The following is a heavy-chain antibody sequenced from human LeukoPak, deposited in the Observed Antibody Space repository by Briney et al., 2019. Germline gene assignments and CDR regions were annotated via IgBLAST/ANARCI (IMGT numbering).Heavy chain of an antibody. Sequence: ASVKVSRKASGYTFTSYGISWVRQAPGQGLEWMGWISAYNGNTNYAQKLQGRVTMTTDTSTSTAYMELRSLRSDDTAVYYCARVASDYYDSSGYSYWGQGTLVTVSS. CDR2: ISAYNGNT. D-gene: IGHD3-22*01. CDR3: ARVASDYYDSSGYSY. V-gene: IGHV1-18*01. CDR1: GYTFTSYG. J-gene: IGHJ4*02.